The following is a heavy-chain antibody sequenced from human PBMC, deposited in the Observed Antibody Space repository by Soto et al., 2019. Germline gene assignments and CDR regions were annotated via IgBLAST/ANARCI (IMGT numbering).Heavy chain of an antibody. CDR3: AKKDDFWSGSYYYYGMDV. Sequence: PGGSLRLSCAASGFTFSSYAMSWVRQAPGKGLEWVSAISGSGGSTYYADSVKGRFTISRDNSKNTLYLQMNSLRAEDTAVYYCAKKDDFWSGSYYYYGMDVWDQGTTVTGSS. J-gene: IGHJ6*02. CDR2: ISGSGGST. CDR1: GFTFSSYA. V-gene: IGHV3-23*01. D-gene: IGHD3-3*01.